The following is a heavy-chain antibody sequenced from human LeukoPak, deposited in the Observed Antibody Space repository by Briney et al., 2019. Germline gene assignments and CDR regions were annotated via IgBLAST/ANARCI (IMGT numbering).Heavy chain of an antibody. CDR3: ATTSRYFDH. V-gene: IGHV5-51*01. D-gene: IGHD6-6*01. Sequence: GESLKISCKGSGYSFTSYWIGWVRQMPGKGLEWMGIIYPGDSETRYSPSFQGQVTISADKSISTTYLQWTSLKALDTAIYYCATTSRYFDHWGQGTLVTVSP. CDR1: GYSFTSYW. J-gene: IGHJ4*02. CDR2: IYPGDSET.